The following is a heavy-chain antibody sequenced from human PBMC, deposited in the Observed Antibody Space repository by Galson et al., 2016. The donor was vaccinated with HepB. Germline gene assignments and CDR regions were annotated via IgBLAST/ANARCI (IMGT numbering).Heavy chain of an antibody. CDR2: TYYRSNWIN. CDR1: GDSVSSNSAA. V-gene: IGHV6-1*01. Sequence: CAISGDSVSSNSAAWDWIRQSPSRGLEWLGRTYYRSNWINEYAVSVKGRITIKSETSKNQFSLQLNSVTPEDTALYYCARGAYCSQRFDFWGKGLLVTVSS. J-gene: IGHJ4*02. CDR3: ARGAYCSQRFDF. D-gene: IGHD2-21*02.